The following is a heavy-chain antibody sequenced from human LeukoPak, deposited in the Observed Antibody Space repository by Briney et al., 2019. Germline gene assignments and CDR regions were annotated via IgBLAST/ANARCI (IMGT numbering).Heavy chain of an antibody. CDR1: GGSISSYY. CDR2: IYYSGST. V-gene: IGHV4-59*01. J-gene: IGHJ5*02. Sequence: PSETLSLTCTVSGGSISSYYWSWIRQPPGKGLEWIGYIYYSGSTNYNPSLQSRVTISVDTSKNQFSLKLSSVTAADTAVYYCARDGLSWFDPWGQGTLVTVSS. CDR3: ARDGLSWFDP.